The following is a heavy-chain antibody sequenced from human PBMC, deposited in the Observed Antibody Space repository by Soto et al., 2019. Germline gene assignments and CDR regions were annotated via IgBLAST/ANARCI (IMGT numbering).Heavy chain of an antibody. V-gene: IGHV1-18*01. CDR3: ARDVFDNFDWLFPFDY. J-gene: IGHJ4*02. CDR2: ISAYNGNT. Sequence: QVQLVQSGAEVKKPGASVKVSCKASGYTFTSYGISWVRQAPGQGLEWMGWISAYNGNTNYAQKLQGRVTMTTDTATSTAYMELRSLRSDDTAVYYCARDVFDNFDWLFPFDYWGQGSLVTVSS. D-gene: IGHD3-9*01. CDR1: GYTFTSYG.